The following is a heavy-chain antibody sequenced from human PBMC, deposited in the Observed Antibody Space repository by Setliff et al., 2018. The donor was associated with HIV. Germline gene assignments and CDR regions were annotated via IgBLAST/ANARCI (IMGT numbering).Heavy chain of an antibody. J-gene: IGHJ5*02. Sequence: SVKVSCKASGATFSTYTINWVRQAPGQGLEWMGGIIPILGTADANYPRKFQGRVTITADESTTTVYMEMSRLTSEDTAIYYCARSNLEYYYDFSSPWGTWGQGTLVTVS. D-gene: IGHD3-22*01. CDR3: ARSNLEYYYDFSSPWGT. CDR1: GATFSTYT. CDR2: IIPILGTADA. V-gene: IGHV1-69*13.